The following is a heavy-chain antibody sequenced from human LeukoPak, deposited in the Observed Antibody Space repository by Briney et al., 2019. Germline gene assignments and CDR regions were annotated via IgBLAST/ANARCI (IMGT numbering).Heavy chain of an antibody. CDR1: GGSIGGNSY. J-gene: IGHJ4*02. V-gene: IGHV4-61*01. Sequence: SQTLSLTCTVSGGSIGGNSYWSWIRQPPGKGPEWIGHISNSGSTYYSPSLSSRVTISLDTSKNQFSLKLRSVTAADTAVYYCARGGASSIPLDYWGRGTLVTVSS. CDR3: ARGGASSIPLDY. CDR2: ISNSGST. D-gene: IGHD1-26*01.